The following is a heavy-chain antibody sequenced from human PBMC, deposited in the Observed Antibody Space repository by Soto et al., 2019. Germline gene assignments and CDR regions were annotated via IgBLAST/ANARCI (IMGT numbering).Heavy chain of an antibody. CDR3: VYVAGKVLFDY. CDR1: GYTFTSYY. J-gene: IGHJ4*02. D-gene: IGHD6-19*01. V-gene: IGHV1-46*01. Sequence: ASVKVSCKASGYTFTSYYMHWVRQAPGQGLEWMGIINPSGGSTSYAQKFQGRVTMTRDTSTSTVYMELSSLRSEDTAVYYCVYVAGKVLFDYWGQGTLVTVSS. CDR2: INPSGGST.